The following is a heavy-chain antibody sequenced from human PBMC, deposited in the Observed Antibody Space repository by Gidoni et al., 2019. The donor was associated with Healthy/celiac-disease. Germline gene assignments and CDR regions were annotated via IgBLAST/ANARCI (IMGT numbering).Heavy chain of an antibody. CDR3: ARIVAVEWYFDL. J-gene: IGHJ2*01. CDR2: IDWDDDK. Sequence: QVTLRESGPALVKPTQTLTLTCTFSGFSLSTSGMCVSWILQPPGKALEWLARIDWDDDKYYSTSLKTRLTISKDTSKNQVVLTMTNMDPVDTATYYCARIVAVEWYFDLWGRGTLVTVSS. V-gene: IGHV2-70*15. D-gene: IGHD1-1*01. CDR1: GFSLSTSGMC.